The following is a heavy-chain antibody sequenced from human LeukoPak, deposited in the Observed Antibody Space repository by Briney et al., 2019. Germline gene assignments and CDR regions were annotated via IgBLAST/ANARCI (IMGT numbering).Heavy chain of an antibody. CDR3: ARDWSQYYDSSGYSNWFDP. CDR2: ISYDGSNK. CDR1: GFTFSSYA. D-gene: IGHD3-22*01. J-gene: IGHJ5*02. V-gene: IGHV3-30-3*01. Sequence: PGGSLRLSCAASGFTFSSYAMHWVRQAPGKGLEWVAVISYDGSNKYYADSVKVRFTISRDNSKNTLYLQMNSLRAEDTAVYYCARDWSQYYDSSGYSNWFDPWGQGTLVTVSS.